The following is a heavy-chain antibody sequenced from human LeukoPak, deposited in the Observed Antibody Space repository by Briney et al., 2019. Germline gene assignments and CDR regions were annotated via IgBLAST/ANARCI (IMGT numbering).Heavy chain of an antibody. V-gene: IGHV3-21*01. CDR2: ISSSSSYI. CDR1: GFTFSSYS. Sequence: GGSLILSCAASGFTFSSYSMNWVRQAPGKGLEWVSSISSSSSYIYYTDSVKGRFTTSRDNAKNSLYLQMNSLRAEDTAVYYCARDLKSDEVSPGALPSNWFDPWGQGTLVTVSS. CDR3: ARDLKSDEVSPGALPSNWFDP. J-gene: IGHJ5*02. D-gene: IGHD1-26*01.